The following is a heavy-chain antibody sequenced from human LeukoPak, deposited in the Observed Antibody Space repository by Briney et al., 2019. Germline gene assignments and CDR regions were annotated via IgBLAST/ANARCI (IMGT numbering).Heavy chain of an antibody. Sequence: AASVKVSCKTSGGTFSSYAISWVRQAPGQGLELMGGIIPIFGTANYAQKFQGRVTITADESTSTAYMELSSLRSEDTAVYYCARDGVGATVYDYWGQGTLVTVSS. J-gene: IGHJ4*02. D-gene: IGHD1-26*01. CDR1: GGTFSSYA. CDR2: IIPIFGTA. CDR3: ARDGVGATVYDY. V-gene: IGHV1-69*13.